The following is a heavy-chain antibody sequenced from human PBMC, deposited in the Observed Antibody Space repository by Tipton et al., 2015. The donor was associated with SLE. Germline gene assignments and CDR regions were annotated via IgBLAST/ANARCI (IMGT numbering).Heavy chain of an antibody. CDR2: INHSGST. Sequence: TLSLTCAVYGGSFSGYYWSWIRQPPGKGLEWIGEINHSGSTNYKPSLKSRVAISLDTSKTQFSLRLSSVTAADTASYFCARGGKTTSFTRAFDIWGQGTMVTVSS. V-gene: IGHV4-34*01. CDR1: GGSFSGYY. CDR3: ARGGKTTSFTRAFDI. J-gene: IGHJ3*02. D-gene: IGHD2-2*01.